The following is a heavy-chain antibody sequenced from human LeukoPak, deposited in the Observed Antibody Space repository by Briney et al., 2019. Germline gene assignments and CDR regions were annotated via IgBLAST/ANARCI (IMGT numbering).Heavy chain of an antibody. CDR3: ARDQEGIAAPGTR. CDR2: IYYSGST. D-gene: IGHD6-13*01. Sequence: SETLSLTCTVSGGSISSYYWSWIRQPPGKGLEWIGYIYYSGSTNYNPSLKSRVTISVDTSKNQFSLKLSSVTAADTAVYYCARDQEGIAAPGTRWGQGTLVTVSS. CDR1: GGSISSYY. V-gene: IGHV4-59*01. J-gene: IGHJ4*02.